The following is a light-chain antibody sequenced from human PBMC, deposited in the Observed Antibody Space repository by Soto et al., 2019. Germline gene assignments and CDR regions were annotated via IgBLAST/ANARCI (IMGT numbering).Light chain of an antibody. CDR1: QSVSSY. V-gene: IGKV3-11*01. J-gene: IGKJ5*01. CDR2: DAS. CDR3: QQRSNWPTIT. Sequence: IVVTQSPATQSVPSGERATLSCRASQSVSSYLAWYQQKPGQAPRLLVYDASNRATGIPARFSGSVSGTDFTLTISSLETQDFAIYYCQQRSNWPTITFGQGTRLEIK.